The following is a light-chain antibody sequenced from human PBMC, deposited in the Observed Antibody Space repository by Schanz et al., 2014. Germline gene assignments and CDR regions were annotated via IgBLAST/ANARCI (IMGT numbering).Light chain of an antibody. V-gene: IGLV2-14*01. J-gene: IGLJ3*02. CDR2: DVS. Sequence: QSALTQPASVSGSPGQSITISCTGTSSDVGDFNFVSWYQQHPGKAPKLMIYDVSSRPSGVSNRFSGSKSGNTASLTVSGLKAEDEADYYCSSYAGIKKTLFGGGTKLTVL. CDR1: SSDVGDFNF. CDR3: SSYAGIKKTL.